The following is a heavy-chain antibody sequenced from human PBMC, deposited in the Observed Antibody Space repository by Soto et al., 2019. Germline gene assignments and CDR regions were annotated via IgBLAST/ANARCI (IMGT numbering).Heavy chain of an antibody. Sequence: WGSLRLSCAASGFTFSNYAMSWVRQAPGKGLEWVSSLICSCGTXXXXXXXXXXXXXXGYXXKRXXXVXXXXXXXEDTAVYYCAKIKDGAGLDYWGQGTLVXVSS. J-gene: IGHJ4*02. V-gene: IGHV3-23*01. D-gene: IGHD1-26*01. CDR2: LICSCGTX. CDR1: GFTFSNYA. CDR3: AKIKDGAGLDY.